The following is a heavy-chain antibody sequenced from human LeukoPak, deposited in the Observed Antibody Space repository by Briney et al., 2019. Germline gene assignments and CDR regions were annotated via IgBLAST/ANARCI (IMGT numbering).Heavy chain of an antibody. CDR3: ARVLSGSWDWFDP. J-gene: IGHJ5*02. CDR1: GFTFSNYW. D-gene: IGHD3-22*01. V-gene: IGHV3-74*01. Sequence: GGSLRLSCAASGFTFSNYWIHWVRQAPGKGLEWVSRINPDGSTTTYADSVKGRFTISRDNAKNTVYLQMNSLRVEDTAVYYCARVLSGSWDWFDPWGQGTLVTVSS. CDR2: INPDGSTT.